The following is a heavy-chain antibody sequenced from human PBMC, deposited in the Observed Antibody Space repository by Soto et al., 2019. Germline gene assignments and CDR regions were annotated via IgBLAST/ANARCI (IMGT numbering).Heavy chain of an antibody. V-gene: IGHV3-66*01. D-gene: IGHD2-21*02. CDR3: ARGHGKHIVVVTAPIGYFDY. Sequence: EVQLVESGGGLVQPGGSLRLSCAASGFTVSSNYMGWVRQAPGKGLEWVSVIYSGGSTYYADSVKGRFTISRDNSKNTLYLQMNSLRAEDTAVYYCARGHGKHIVVVTAPIGYFDYWGQGTLVTVSS. CDR2: IYSGGST. CDR1: GFTVSSNY. J-gene: IGHJ4*02.